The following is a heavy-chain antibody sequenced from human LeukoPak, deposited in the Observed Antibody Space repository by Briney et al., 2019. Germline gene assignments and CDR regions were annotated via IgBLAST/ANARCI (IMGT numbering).Heavy chain of an antibody. Sequence: PGGSLRLSCAASGFTFSKAWMSWVRQAPGKGLEWVSCISKSSSYIDYAGSVKGRFTISRDNAKNSLYLQMNSLRAEDTAVYYCASSYCSGGNCYAFDYWGQGTLVTVSS. CDR2: ISKSSSYI. CDR1: GFTFSKAW. CDR3: ASSYCSGGNCYAFDY. J-gene: IGHJ4*02. V-gene: IGHV3-21*01. D-gene: IGHD2-15*01.